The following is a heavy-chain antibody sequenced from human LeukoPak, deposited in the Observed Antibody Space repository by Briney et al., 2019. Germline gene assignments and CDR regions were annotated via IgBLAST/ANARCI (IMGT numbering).Heavy chain of an antibody. CDR3: AKYGTYYYDSSGYYPFDY. CDR2: ISGSGGST. CDR1: GFIFSSYA. J-gene: IGHJ4*02. V-gene: IGHV3-23*01. Sequence: PGGSLRLSCAASGFIFSSYAMSWVRQGPGKGLEWVSAISGSGGSTYYADSVKGRFTISRDNSKNTLYLQMNSLRAEDTAVYYCAKYGTYYYDSSGYYPFDYWGQGTLVTVSS. D-gene: IGHD3-22*01.